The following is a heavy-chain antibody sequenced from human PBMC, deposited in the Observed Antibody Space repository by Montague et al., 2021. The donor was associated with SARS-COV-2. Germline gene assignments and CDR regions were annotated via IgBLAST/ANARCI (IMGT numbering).Heavy chain of an antibody. CDR2: INHGGST. Sequence: SETLSLTCAVHGSSFSGYYWNWIRQSPGKGLEWIGEINHGGSTKFSPSLKRRLTISTDTSKNQFSLKLTSVAAADTAVYYCARLRDGVVPSPILGVGPFYAYYYLDVWGRGTPVTVSS. CDR3: ARLRDGVVPSPILGVGPFYAYYYLDV. V-gene: IGHV4-34*01. CDR1: GSSFSGYY. D-gene: IGHD3-10*01. J-gene: IGHJ6*03.